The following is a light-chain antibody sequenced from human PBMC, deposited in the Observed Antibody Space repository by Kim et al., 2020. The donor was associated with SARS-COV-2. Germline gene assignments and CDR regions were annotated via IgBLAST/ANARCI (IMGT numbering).Light chain of an antibody. CDR1: ESISNS. Sequence: LSTGERATLDCRASESISNSLAWYQQKPGQTPRLLIYDTSNRATGIPARFSGSGSGTDFTLTISSLEPEDFAIYYCQQRGNWPLTFGGGTKVDIK. V-gene: IGKV3-11*01. CDR2: DTS. J-gene: IGKJ4*01. CDR3: QQRGNWPLT.